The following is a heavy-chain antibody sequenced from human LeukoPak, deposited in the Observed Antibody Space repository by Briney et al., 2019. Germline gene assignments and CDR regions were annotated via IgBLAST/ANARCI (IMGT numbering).Heavy chain of an antibody. J-gene: IGHJ4*02. CDR3: AASYQYYFDY. CDR2: INHSGST. CDR1: GGSFSGYY. D-gene: IGHD6-6*01. Sequence: SETLSLTCAVYGGSFSGYYWSWIRQPPGKGLEWIGEINHSGSTNYSPSLKSRVTISVDTSKNQFSLKLSSVTAADTAVYYCAASYQYYFDYWGQGTLVTVSS. V-gene: IGHV4-34*01.